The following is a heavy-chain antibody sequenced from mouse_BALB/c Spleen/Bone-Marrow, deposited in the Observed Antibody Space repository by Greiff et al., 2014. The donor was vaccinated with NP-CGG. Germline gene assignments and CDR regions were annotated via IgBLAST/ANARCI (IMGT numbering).Heavy chain of an antibody. CDR1: GFNIKDTY. J-gene: IGHJ2*01. CDR3: ATLTGTFDY. D-gene: IGHD4-1*01. CDR2: IDPANDYT. Sequence: VQLQQSGAELVKLGASVKLSSTASGFNIKDTYMHWVKQRPEQGLEWIGRIDPANDYTKYDPKFQGKATITTDTSSNAASLQLSSLTSEDTAVYYCATLTGTFDYWGQGTTLTVSS. V-gene: IGHV14-3*02.